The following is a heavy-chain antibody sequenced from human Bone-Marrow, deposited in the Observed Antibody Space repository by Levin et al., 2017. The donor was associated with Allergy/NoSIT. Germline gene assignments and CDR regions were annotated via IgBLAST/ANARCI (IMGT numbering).Heavy chain of an antibody. D-gene: IGHD3-3*01. CDR3: ARTYYEDGSAYRHSDY. V-gene: IGHV3-7*01. J-gene: IGHJ4*02. Sequence: LSLTCAASGFTFSKYWMSWVRQAPGKGLEWVANLKGDGSQKYYVDSVKGRFTISSDNARNSLDLQMNSLRVEDTAVYYCARTYYEDGSAYRHSDYWGQGTLVTVSS. CDR2: LKGDGSQK. CDR1: GFTFSKYW.